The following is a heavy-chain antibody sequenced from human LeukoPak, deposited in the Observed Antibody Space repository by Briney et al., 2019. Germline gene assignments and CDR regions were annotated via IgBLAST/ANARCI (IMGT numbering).Heavy chain of an antibody. J-gene: IGHJ4*02. CDR1: GFTFSSYE. Sequence: GGSLRLSCAASGFTFSSYEMNWVRQAPGKGLEWVSYISSSGSTIYYADSVKGRFTISRDNAKNTLYLHMNSLRAEDTAVYYCAKGDGDIVVVPAYYFDYWGQGTLVTVSS. CDR2: ISSSGSTI. CDR3: AKGDGDIVVVPAYYFDY. D-gene: IGHD2-2*01. V-gene: IGHV3-48*03.